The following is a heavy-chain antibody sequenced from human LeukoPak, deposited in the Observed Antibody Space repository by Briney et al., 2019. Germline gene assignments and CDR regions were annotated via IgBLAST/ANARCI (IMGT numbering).Heavy chain of an antibody. CDR1: GGSISSNSYY. CDR3: ARRYGITIFGVRIPYYMDV. D-gene: IGHD3-3*01. Sequence: SETLSFTCTVSGGSISSNSYYWGWIRQPPGKGLEWIGNIYYSGSTYYNPSLKSRVTISVDTSNNQFSLKLNSVTAADTAVYYCARRYGITIFGVRIPYYMDVWGKGTTVTVSS. J-gene: IGHJ6*03. CDR2: IYYSGST. V-gene: IGHV4-39*01.